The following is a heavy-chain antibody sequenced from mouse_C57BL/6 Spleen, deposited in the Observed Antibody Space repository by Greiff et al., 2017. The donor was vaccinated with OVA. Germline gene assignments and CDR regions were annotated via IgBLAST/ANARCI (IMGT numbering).Heavy chain of an antibody. D-gene: IGHD2-5*01. Sequence: QVQLKESGAELVKPGASVKISCKASGYAFSSYWMNWVKQRPGKGLEWIGQIYPGDGDTNYNGKFKGKATLTADKSSSTAYMQLSSLTSEDSAVYFYAREGAYYSNLFAYWGQGTLVTVSA. J-gene: IGHJ3*01. V-gene: IGHV1-80*01. CDR3: AREGAYYSNLFAY. CDR2: IYPGDGDT. CDR1: GYAFSSYW.